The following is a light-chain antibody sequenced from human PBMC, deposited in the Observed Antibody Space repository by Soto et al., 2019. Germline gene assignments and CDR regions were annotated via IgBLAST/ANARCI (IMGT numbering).Light chain of an antibody. J-gene: IGLJ1*01. Sequence: QSALTQPASVSGSPGQSITISCTGTNSDVGGYNYVSWYQQHPGKAPKLMIYEAIKRPSGVSNRFSGSISGTTASLTISGLQADDEADYYCCSYVGATTYVFGSGTKLTVL. CDR1: NSDVGGYNY. CDR2: EAI. CDR3: CSYVGATTYV. V-gene: IGLV2-23*01.